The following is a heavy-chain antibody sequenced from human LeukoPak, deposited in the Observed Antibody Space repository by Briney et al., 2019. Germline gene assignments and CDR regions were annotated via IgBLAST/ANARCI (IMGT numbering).Heavy chain of an antibody. J-gene: IGHJ3*02. Sequence: ASVKVSCKASGYSFTGYYMHWVRQAPGQGLEWMGWINPNTGGTNTAQKFQGRVSMTRDTSISTAYMELSRLRSDDTAVYFCARKGAEAFDIWGQGTVVTVSS. V-gene: IGHV1-2*02. CDR2: INPNTGGT. CDR3: ARKGAEAFDI. D-gene: IGHD3-16*01. CDR1: GYSFTGYY.